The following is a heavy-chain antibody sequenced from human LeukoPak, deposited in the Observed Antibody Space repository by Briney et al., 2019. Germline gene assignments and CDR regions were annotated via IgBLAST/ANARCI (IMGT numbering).Heavy chain of an antibody. CDR2: IKQDGSEK. D-gene: IGHD6-19*01. J-gene: IGHJ4*02. Sequence: GGSLRLSCAASGFTFSSYWMSWVRQAPGKGLGWVANIKQDGSEKYYVDSVKGRFTISRDNAKNSLYLQMNSLRAEDTAVYNCARCGYSSGWYCGYWGQGTLVTVSS. V-gene: IGHV3-7*01. CDR3: ARCGYSSGWYCGY. CDR1: GFTFSSYW.